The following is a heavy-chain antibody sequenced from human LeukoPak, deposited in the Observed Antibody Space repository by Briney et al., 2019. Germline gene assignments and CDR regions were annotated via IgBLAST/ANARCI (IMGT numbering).Heavy chain of an antibody. Sequence: GGSLRLSCAASGFTFSSYSMNWVRQAPGKGLEWVSYISSSSSTIYYADSVKGRFTISRDNAKNSLYLQMNSLRAEDTAVYYCASTIVGATRHNWFDPWGQGTLVTVSS. V-gene: IGHV3-48*01. D-gene: IGHD1-26*01. CDR2: ISSSSSTI. J-gene: IGHJ5*02. CDR1: GFTFSSYS. CDR3: ASTIVGATRHNWFDP.